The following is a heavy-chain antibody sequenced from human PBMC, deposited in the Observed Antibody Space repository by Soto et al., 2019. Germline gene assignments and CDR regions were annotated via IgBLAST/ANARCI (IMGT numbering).Heavy chain of an antibody. CDR3: AGISSGSRGGTVRY. Sequence: QVQLQESGPGLVKPSQTLSLTCTVSGGSISSGGYYWSWIRQHPGKGLEWIGYIYYSGSTYYNPSLKTRVTISVDTSKNQFALKPSSLTAADTAVYYCAGISSGSRGGTVRYWGQGTLVTVSS. D-gene: IGHD1-26*01. J-gene: IGHJ4*02. CDR1: GGSISSGGYY. CDR2: IYYSGST. V-gene: IGHV4-31*03.